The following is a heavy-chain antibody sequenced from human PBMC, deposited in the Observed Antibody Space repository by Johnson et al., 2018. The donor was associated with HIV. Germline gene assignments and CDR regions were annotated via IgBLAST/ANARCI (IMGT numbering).Heavy chain of an antibody. Sequence: QLVESGGGLVQPGGSLRLSCAASGFTFDDYAMHWVRQAPGKGLEWVSGISWNSGSIGYADSVKGRFTISRDNAKNSLYLQMNSLKTEDTAMYYCTTDPLSPTYISRLVATFDEAFDIWGQGTMVTVSS. J-gene: IGHJ3*02. CDR2: ISWNSGSI. D-gene: IGHD5-12*01. CDR3: TTDPLSPTYISRLVATFDEAFDI. CDR1: GFTFDDYA. V-gene: IGHV3-9*01.